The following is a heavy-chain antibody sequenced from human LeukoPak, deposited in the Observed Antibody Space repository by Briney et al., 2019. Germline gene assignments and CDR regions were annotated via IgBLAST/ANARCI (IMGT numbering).Heavy chain of an antibody. D-gene: IGHD3-22*01. CDR3: ARDTYYYDNGDFIDAFDI. Sequence: SETLSLTCAVYGGSFSGYYWSWIRQPPGKGLEWIGEINHSGSTNYNPSLKSRVTISVDTSKNQFSLKLSSVTAADTAVYYCARDTYYYDNGDFIDAFDIWGRGTMVTVSS. V-gene: IGHV4-34*01. CDR1: GGSFSGYY. J-gene: IGHJ3*02. CDR2: INHSGST.